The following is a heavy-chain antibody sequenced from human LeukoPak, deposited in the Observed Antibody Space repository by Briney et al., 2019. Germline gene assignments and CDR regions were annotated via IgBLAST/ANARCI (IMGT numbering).Heavy chain of an antibody. J-gene: IGHJ4*02. CDR3: AKGGPSSSLYFDY. Sequence: GGSLRLSCAASGFTFSSYGMHWVRQAPGKGLEWVAFIRYDGSNKYYADSVKGRFTISRDNSKNTLYLQMNSLRAEDTAVYYCAKGGPSSSLYFDYWGQGTLVTVSS. CDR2: IRYDGSNK. CDR1: GFTFSSYG. D-gene: IGHD6-13*01. V-gene: IGHV3-30*02.